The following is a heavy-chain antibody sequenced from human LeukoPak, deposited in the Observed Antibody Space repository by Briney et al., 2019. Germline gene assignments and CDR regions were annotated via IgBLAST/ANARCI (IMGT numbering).Heavy chain of an antibody. J-gene: IGHJ3*02. D-gene: IGHD1-14*01. CDR2: ISSDSSPI. V-gene: IGHV3-48*04. CDR1: GFTFSSYG. Sequence: GGSLRLSCAASGFTFSSYGMNWVRQAPGKGLEWVSYISSDSSPIYYADSVKGRFTISRDNAKNSLYLQMNSLRAEDTAVYYCVPGDAFDIWGQGTMVTVSS. CDR3: VPGDAFDI.